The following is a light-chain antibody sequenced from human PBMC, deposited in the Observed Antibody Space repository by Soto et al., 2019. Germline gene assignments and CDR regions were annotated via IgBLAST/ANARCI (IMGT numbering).Light chain of an antibody. V-gene: IGLV2-18*02. CDR1: SSDVGSYNR. CDR3: SSYTSSSTLV. Sequence: QSALTQPPSVSGSPGQSVTISCTGTSSDVGSYNRLSWYQQPPGTAPKLIMYEVNTRPSGVPDRFSGSKSGSTASLTISGLQAEDEADYYCSSYTSSSTLVFGTGTKVTVL. CDR2: EVN. J-gene: IGLJ1*01.